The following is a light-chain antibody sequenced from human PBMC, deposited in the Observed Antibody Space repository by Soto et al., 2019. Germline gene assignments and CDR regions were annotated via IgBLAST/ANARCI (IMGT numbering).Light chain of an antibody. V-gene: IGKV1-39*01. CDR1: QSISSY. Sequence: DIQMTQSPSSLSASVGDRVTITCRASQSISSYLNWYQHKPGKAPKLLISAASSLQSGVPSRFSGSGSRTYFTLNISSLQPEDFATYYCQQSYSTPFFGPGTKVDIK. J-gene: IGKJ3*01. CDR2: AAS. CDR3: QQSYSTPF.